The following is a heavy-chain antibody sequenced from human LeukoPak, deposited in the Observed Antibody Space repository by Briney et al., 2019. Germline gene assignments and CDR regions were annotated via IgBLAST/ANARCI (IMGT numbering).Heavy chain of an antibody. CDR3: ARDPGYFDSSGHYYFDAFDM. CDR1: GYTFTSYG. Sequence: ASVKVSCKASGYTFTSYGISWVRQAPGQGLEWMGRISAKNGDTKYAQKFQGRVTMTTDTSTTTAYMELRSLTSDDTAVYYCARDPGYFDSSGHYYFDAFDMWGQGTMVTVSS. J-gene: IGHJ3*02. V-gene: IGHV1-18*01. D-gene: IGHD3-22*01. CDR2: ISAKNGDT.